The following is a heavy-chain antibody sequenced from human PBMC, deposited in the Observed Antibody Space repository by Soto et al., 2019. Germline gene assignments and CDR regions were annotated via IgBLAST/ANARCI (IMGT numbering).Heavy chain of an antibody. CDR2: ISSSSSYI. Sequence: GSLRLSCAASGFTFSSYSMNWVRQAPGKGLEWVSSISSSSSYIYYADSVKGRFTISRDNAKNSLYLQMNSLRAEDTAVYYCARAPTAPIAVAGTGWFDPWGQGTLVTVSS. J-gene: IGHJ5*02. CDR1: GFTFSSYS. V-gene: IGHV3-21*01. D-gene: IGHD6-19*01. CDR3: ARAPTAPIAVAGTGWFDP.